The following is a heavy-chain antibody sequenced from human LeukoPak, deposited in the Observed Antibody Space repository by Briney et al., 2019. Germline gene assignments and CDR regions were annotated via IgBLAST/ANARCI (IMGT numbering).Heavy chain of an antibody. J-gene: IGHJ4*02. V-gene: IGHV3-48*01. CDR1: GLTFSDYR. Sequence: GGSLRLSCAASGLTFSDYRMNWFRQAPGKGLEWVSYLSSLSSSPEYADSVKGRFTVSRDNARNSLYLEMNSLTAEDTAVYYCAKVVLAPDLWSGYYFDYWGQGTLVTVSS. CDR3: AKVVLAPDLWSGYYFDY. CDR2: LSSLSSSP. D-gene: IGHD3-3*01.